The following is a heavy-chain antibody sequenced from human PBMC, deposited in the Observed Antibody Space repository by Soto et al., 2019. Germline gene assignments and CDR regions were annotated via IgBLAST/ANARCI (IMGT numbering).Heavy chain of an antibody. V-gene: IGHV3-23*01. CDR1: GFTFSSYA. Sequence: PGGSLRLSCAASGFTFSSYAMSWVRQAPGKGLEWVSAISGSGGSTYYADSVKGRFTISRDNSKNTLYLQMNSLRAEDTAVYYYAGGSIAAAGNYYYYMDVWGKGTTVTVSS. CDR3: AGGSIAAAGNYYYYMDV. D-gene: IGHD6-13*01. CDR2: ISGSGGST. J-gene: IGHJ6*03.